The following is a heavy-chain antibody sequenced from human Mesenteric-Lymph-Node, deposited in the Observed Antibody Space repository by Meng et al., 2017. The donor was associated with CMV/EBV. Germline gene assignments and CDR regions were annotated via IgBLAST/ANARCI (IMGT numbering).Heavy chain of an antibody. J-gene: IGHJ3*01. CDR1: GSIFTEYY. CDR3: ARASDYYDSAGYHYNRALAL. V-gene: IGHV1-2*02. CDR2: IDPDSGGT. D-gene: IGHD3-22*01. Sequence: ASVKVSCKASGSIFTEYYINWVRQAPGQGLEWMGSIDPDSGGTNYAQKFQGRVTMTRDTSGRTAYMELSSLRSDDTAVYYCARASDYYDSAGYHYNRALALWGQGTMVTVSS.